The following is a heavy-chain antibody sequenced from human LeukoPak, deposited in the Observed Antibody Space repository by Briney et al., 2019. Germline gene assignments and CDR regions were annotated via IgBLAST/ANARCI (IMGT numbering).Heavy chain of an antibody. V-gene: IGHV3-30*18. J-gene: IGHJ4*02. CDR1: GFTFSNYG. D-gene: IGHD3-22*01. Sequence: GSLRLSCTASGFTFSNYGMHWVRQAPGKGLEWVAVISYDGSNEYYADSVKGRFTISRDNSKNTLFLQMNSLRPEDTAVYHCAKVALFSGYYPPFDYWGQGTLVTVSS. CDR3: AKVALFSGYYPPFDY. CDR2: ISYDGSNE.